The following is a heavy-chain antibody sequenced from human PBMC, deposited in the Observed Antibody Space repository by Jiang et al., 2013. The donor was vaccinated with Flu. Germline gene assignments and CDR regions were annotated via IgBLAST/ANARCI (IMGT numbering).Heavy chain of an antibody. CDR3: ARGRPGGLDV. CDR2: TDAANGKS. J-gene: IGHJ6*02. V-gene: IGHV1-3*01. CDR1: GYTFTRYS. Sequence: SGAEVKKPGASVKISCKASGYTFTRYSIHWVRQAPGQSLEWMGWTDAANGKSQCSQSLQGRVSIPTDASATTAYMELNSLMSEDTAVYYCARGRPGGLDVWGQGTTITVSS.